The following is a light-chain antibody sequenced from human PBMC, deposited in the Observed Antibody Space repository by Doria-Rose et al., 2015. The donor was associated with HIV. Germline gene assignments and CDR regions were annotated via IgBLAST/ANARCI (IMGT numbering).Light chain of an antibody. CDR3: QQYYDTPS. Sequence: TQSPESLGMSLGERATLNCKSNQSLLYTSKNYLAWYQQKPGQPPILLIYWASTRQSGVPARFSGSGSGTDFTLTISSLEAEDVAVYYCQQYYDTPSFGPGTTVDIK. V-gene: IGKV4-1*01. CDR2: WAS. J-gene: IGKJ3*01. CDR1: QSLLYTSKNY.